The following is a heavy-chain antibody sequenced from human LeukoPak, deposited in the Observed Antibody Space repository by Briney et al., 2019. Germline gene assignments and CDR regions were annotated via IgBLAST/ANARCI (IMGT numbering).Heavy chain of an antibody. J-gene: IGHJ4*02. D-gene: IGHD1-1*01. CDR2: INTSGDT. CDR1: GGSIRSYY. Sequence: SETLSLTCTVSGGSIRSYYWSWIRQSAGKGLEWIGRINTSGDTSYNPSIRSRVTMSVDTSKNQFSLKLSSVTAADTAVYYCARGRGVKYNSDRIYSFDYWGQGTLVTVSS. V-gene: IGHV4-4*07. CDR3: ARGRGVKYNSDRIYSFDY.